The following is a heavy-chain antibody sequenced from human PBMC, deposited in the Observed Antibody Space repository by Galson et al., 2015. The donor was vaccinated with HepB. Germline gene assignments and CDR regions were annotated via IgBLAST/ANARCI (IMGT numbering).Heavy chain of an antibody. CDR1: GGTFNSYA. V-gene: IGHV1-69*13. Sequence: SVTVSCKVSGGTFNSYAISWVRLAPGQRLEWMGGVIPTFGATDYAQKFQGRVTITADDSTGTVYMQLSSLRSEDTAVYYCAADPGRSYYYYNMDVWGKGTTVTVSS. CDR3: AADPGRSYYYYNMDV. CDR2: VIPTFGAT. J-gene: IGHJ6*03.